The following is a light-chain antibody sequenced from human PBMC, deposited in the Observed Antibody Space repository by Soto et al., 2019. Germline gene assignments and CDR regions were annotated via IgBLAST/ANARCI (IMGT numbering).Light chain of an antibody. Sequence: VLTQSPATLSASPGESATLSCRASLSVSNNLTWYQQKPGQPPRLLIYGASPRATGVPGIFSGRWSGTEFTLTISILQAEDFAVYYCQQDNEWWAFGQGTKVDIK. CDR3: QQDNEWWA. CDR1: LSVSNN. J-gene: IGKJ1*01. CDR2: GAS. V-gene: IGKV3-15*01.